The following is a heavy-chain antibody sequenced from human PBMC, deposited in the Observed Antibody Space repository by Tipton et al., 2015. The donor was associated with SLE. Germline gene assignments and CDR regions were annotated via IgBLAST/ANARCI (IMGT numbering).Heavy chain of an antibody. CDR2: ISSGSSYI. Sequence: SLRLSCAASGFTFSSYSMNWVRQAPGKGLECVSSISSGSSYIYYADSVKGRFTISRDNAKNSLFLQMNSLRAEDTALYYCARDTKANSGYDYYFDYWGQGTLVTVSS. CDR1: GFTFSSYS. D-gene: IGHD5-12*01. V-gene: IGHV3-21*01. CDR3: ARDTKANSGYDYYFDY. J-gene: IGHJ4*02.